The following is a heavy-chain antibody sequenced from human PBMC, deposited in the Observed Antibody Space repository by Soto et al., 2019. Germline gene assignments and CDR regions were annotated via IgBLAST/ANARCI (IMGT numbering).Heavy chain of an antibody. V-gene: IGHV4-31*03. CDR3: ARESGGYDSSTRYGLDV. Sequence: SETLSLTCSVSGGSISSVGHYWTWIRQQPGKGLEWIGYIYYSGSTDYNPSLKSRVTISVDRSKSQFSLNLSSVTAADTAIYYCARESGGYDSSTRYGLDVWGQGTTVTGSS. CDR2: IYYSGST. D-gene: IGHD6-25*01. CDR1: GGSISSVGHY. J-gene: IGHJ6*02.